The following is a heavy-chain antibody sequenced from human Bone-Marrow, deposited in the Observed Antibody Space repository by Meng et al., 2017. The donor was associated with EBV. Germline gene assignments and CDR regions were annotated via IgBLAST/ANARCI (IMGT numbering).Heavy chain of an antibody. CDR2: ISYDGSNK. D-gene: IGHD3-9*01. CDR1: GYTVLSYG. CDR3: AKDQGGVLRYFDWSQGAFDI. V-gene: IGHV3-30*18. Sequence: QVQLVESXXGVVQPGXALRLSCXASGYTVLSYGMHWVRQAPGKGLEWVAVISYDGSNKYYADSVKGRFTISRDNSKNTLYLQMNSLRAEDTAVYYCAKDQGGVLRYFDWSQGAFDIWGQGTMVTVSS. J-gene: IGHJ3*02.